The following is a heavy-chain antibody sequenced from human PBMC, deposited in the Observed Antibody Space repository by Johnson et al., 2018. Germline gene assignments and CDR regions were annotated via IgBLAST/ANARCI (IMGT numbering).Heavy chain of an antibody. CDR3: ARGSMGGGLGGADTFDI. J-gene: IGHJ3*02. CDR1: GGTFSSYA. D-gene: IGHD3-10*01. V-gene: IGHV1-69*01. CDR2: IIPIFGTA. Sequence: QVQLVESGAEVKKPGSSVKVSCKASGGTFSSYAISWVRQAPGQGLEWMGGIIPIFGTANYAQKFQGRVTITADESTSTAYMELSSLRSEDTAVYYCARGSMGGGLGGADTFDIWGQGTMVTVSS.